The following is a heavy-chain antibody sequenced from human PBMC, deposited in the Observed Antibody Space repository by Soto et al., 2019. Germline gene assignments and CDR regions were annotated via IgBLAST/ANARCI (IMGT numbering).Heavy chain of an antibody. Sequence: EVHLLESGGGFVQPGGSLRLSCVASGFSFSSHAMTWVRQAPGKGLEWVSVISAGSGNTYYAESVKGRFNVSRDNSKNKLWLQMDSLRVEDTGLYYCARQKLKSSTWYGSLDSWGQGTLVTVSS. CDR2: ISAGSGNT. J-gene: IGHJ4*02. CDR3: ARQKLKSSTWYGSLDS. V-gene: IGHV3-23*01. CDR1: GFSFSSHA. D-gene: IGHD2-2*01.